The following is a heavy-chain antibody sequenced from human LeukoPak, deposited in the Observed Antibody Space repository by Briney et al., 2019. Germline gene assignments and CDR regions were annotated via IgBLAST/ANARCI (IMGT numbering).Heavy chain of an antibody. J-gene: IGHJ6*03. CDR1: GYTFTSYY. D-gene: IGHD2-2*02. CDR3: ARVAAEVVGLPGVIGFGWLRRDYYYMDV. V-gene: IGHV1-46*01. CDR2: INPSGGST. Sequence: ASVKVSCKASGYTFTSYYMHWVRQAPGQGLEWMGIINPSGGSTSYAQKFQGRVTMTRDMSTSTVYMELSSLRSEDTAVYYCARVAAEVVGLPGVIGFGWLRRDYYYMDVWGKGTTVTVSS.